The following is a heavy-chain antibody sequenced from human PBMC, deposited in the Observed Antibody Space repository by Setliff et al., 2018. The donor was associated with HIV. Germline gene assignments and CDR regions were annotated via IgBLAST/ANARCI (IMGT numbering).Heavy chain of an antibody. D-gene: IGHD1-1*01. CDR1: GFTFSYYS. CDR2: IITSSSYT. V-gene: IGHV3-21*06. Sequence: GGSLRLSCAASGFTFSYYSMTWVRQAPGKGLEWVSSIITSSSYTYYADSVKGRFTISRDNAKNSLYLQMNSLRAEGTAVYYCARSRSTRDAFDIWGQGTMVTVSS. CDR3: ARSRSTRDAFDI. J-gene: IGHJ3*02.